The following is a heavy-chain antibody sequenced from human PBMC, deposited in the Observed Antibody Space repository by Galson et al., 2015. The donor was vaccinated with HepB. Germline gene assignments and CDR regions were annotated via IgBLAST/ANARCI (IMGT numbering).Heavy chain of an antibody. D-gene: IGHD1-26*01. CDR3: ARVLSGSYYNVFDI. V-gene: IGHV1-18*01. CDR2: ISTYSDNT. Sequence: SVKVSCKASGYTFTSYGISWVRRAPGQGLEWVGWISTYSDNTNYAQKLQGRVTMTTDTSTSTAYMELRSLRSDDTAVYYCARVLSGSYYNVFDIWGQGTMVTVSS. J-gene: IGHJ3*02. CDR1: GYTFTSYG.